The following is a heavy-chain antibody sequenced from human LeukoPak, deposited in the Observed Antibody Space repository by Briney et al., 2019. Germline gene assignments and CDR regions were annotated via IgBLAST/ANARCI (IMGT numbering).Heavy chain of an antibody. Sequence: PSETLSLTCSVSGGSISSSSYYWGWIRRPPGKGLEWIASIHHSGSTYYNPSLKSRVTISVDTSKNQLSLRLSSVTAADTAVYHCARLPDPWGQGTLVTVSS. CDR3: ARLPDP. CDR2: IHHSGST. J-gene: IGHJ5*02. V-gene: IGHV4-39*01. CDR1: GGSISSSSYY.